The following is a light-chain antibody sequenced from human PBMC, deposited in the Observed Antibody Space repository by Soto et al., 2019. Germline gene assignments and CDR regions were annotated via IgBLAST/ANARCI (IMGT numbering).Light chain of an antibody. Sequence: EIVLTQSPGTLSLSPGERATLSCRASQSVTNNFLAWYQQKPGQTPRRLIHGASTRATGIPDRFSGSGSGTDFTLTISRLEPEDFAVYFCQYYANPPRTFGQGTKVEIK. J-gene: IGKJ1*01. CDR3: QYYANPPRT. CDR2: GAS. CDR1: QSVTNNF. V-gene: IGKV3-20*01.